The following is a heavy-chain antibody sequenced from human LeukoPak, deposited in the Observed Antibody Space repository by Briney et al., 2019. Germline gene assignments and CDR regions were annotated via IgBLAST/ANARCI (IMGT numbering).Heavy chain of an antibody. CDR2: IYNGGNT. J-gene: IGHJ6*03. CDR1: GFTVSSNY. V-gene: IGHV3-53*01. CDR3: ARTIRGYYDTTGYGSLYYYYYMDV. D-gene: IGHD3-22*01. Sequence: GGSLRLSCAASGFTVSSNYMSWVRPAPGKGLEWVSVIYNGGNTYYADSVKGRFTISRDNSKNTLYLQVNSLRAEDTAVYYCARTIRGYYDTTGYGSLYYYYYMDVWGKGTTVTVSS.